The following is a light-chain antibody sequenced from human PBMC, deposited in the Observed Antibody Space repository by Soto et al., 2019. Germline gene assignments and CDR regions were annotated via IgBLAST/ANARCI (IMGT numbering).Light chain of an antibody. J-gene: IGKJ1*01. CDR3: QQYNSARYVT. V-gene: IGKV1-27*01. Sequence: IEMTQSPSSLSASIGDRATITCRASQSVSNNLAWYQQRPGKVPKLLIYAASTSQSGVPSRFSGSGSGTDFTLTISSLQPEDVATYYYQQYNSARYVTFGRGTKVAIK. CDR2: AAS. CDR1: QSVSNN.